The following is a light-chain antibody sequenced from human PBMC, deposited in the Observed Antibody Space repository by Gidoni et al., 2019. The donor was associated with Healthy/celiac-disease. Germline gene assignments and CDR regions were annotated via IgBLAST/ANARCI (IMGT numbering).Light chain of an antibody. V-gene: IGKV3-11*01. J-gene: IGKJ1*01. CDR2: DAS. CDR3: QQRRNWPGT. CDR1: QSVSSY. Sequence: DIVLTPSPATLSLSPGERATLSCRASQSVSSYLAWYQQKPGQAPRLLIYDASNRATGIPARFSGSGSGTDFTLNISSLEHEDVAVYYCQQRRNWPGTFGQGTKVEIK.